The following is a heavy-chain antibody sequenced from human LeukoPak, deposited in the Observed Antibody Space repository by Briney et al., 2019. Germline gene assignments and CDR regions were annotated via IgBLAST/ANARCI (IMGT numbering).Heavy chain of an antibody. CDR3: ASGVGVGATDY. J-gene: IGHJ4*02. Sequence: GASVKVSCKASGYTFTSYYMHWVRQAPGQGLEWMGIIDPSGGSTGYAQKFQGRVTMTRDTSTSTVYMELSSLRSEDTAVYYCASGVGVGATDYWGQGTLVTVSS. CDR1: GYTFTSYY. CDR2: IDPSGGST. D-gene: IGHD1-26*01. V-gene: IGHV1-46*01.